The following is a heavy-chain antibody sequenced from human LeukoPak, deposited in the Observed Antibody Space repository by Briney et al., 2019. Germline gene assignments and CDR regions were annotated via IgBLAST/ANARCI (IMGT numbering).Heavy chain of an antibody. D-gene: IGHD3-10*01. CDR1: GGSISSYH. J-gene: IGHJ6*03. V-gene: IGHV4-59*01. CDR3: ARVRESYYYGSGSGYYYYMDV. Sequence: TSETLSLTCTVSGGSISSYHWSWIRQPPGKGLEWIGYISYSGSTNYNPSLKSRVTISVDAPKNQFSLKLSSVTAADTAVYYCARVRESYYYGSGSGYYYYMDVWGKGTTVTVSS. CDR2: ISYSGST.